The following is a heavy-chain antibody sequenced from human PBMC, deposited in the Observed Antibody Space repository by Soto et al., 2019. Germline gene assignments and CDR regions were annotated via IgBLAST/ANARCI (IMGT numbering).Heavy chain of an antibody. CDR2: FDPEDGET. CDR3: ATDWVVGATGLTY. V-gene: IGHV1-24*01. Sequence: ASVKVSCKVSGYTLTELSMQWVRQDHGKGLEWMGGFDPEDGETIYAQKFQGRVTMTEDTSTDTAYMELSSLRSEDTAVYYCATDWVVGATGLTYWGQGTLVTVSS. CDR1: GYTLTELS. D-gene: IGHD1-26*01. J-gene: IGHJ4*02.